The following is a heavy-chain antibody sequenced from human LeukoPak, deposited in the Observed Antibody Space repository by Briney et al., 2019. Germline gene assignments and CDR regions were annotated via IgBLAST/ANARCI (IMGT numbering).Heavy chain of an antibody. CDR3: ARDPSSGSYFAYYYMDV. D-gene: IGHD1-26*01. V-gene: IGHV3-48*03. CDR2: ISSSGSTI. CDR1: GFTFSSYE. J-gene: IGHJ6*03. Sequence: PGGSLRLSCAASGFTFSSYEMNWVRQAPGKGLEWVSYISSSGSTIYYADSVKGRFTISRDNAKNSLYLQMNSLRAEDTAVYYCARDPSSGSYFAYYYMDVWGKGTTVTVSS.